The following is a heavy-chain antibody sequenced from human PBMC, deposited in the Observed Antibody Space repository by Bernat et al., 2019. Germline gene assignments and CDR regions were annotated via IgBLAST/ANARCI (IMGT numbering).Heavy chain of an antibody. V-gene: IGHV3-23*01. CDR3: AKPYYDFWSGYYTGGLDY. CDR2: ISGSGGST. Sequence: EVQLLESGGGLVQPGGSLRLSCAASGFTFSSYAMSWVRQAPGKGLELVSAISGSGGSTYYADSVKGRFTISRDNSKNTLYLQMNSLRAEDTAVYYCAKPYYDFWSGYYTGGLDYWGQGTLVTVSS. CDR1: GFTFSSYA. D-gene: IGHD3-3*01. J-gene: IGHJ4*02.